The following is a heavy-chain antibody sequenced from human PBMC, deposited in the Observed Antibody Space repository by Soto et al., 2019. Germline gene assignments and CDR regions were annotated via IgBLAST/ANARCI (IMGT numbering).Heavy chain of an antibody. D-gene: IGHD2-21*02. CDR2: IYSGGST. V-gene: IGHV3-53*01. CDR1: GFTVSSNY. CDR3: AREGGGNSIGAMDV. J-gene: IGHJ6*02. Sequence: PGGSLRLSCAASGFTVSSNYISWVRQAPGKGLEWVSVIYSGGSTYYADSVKGRFTISRDNSKNTLYLQMNSLRAEDTAVYYCAREGGGNSIGAMDVWGQGTTVTVSS.